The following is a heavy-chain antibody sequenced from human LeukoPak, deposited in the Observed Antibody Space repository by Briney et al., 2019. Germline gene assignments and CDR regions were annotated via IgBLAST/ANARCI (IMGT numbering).Heavy chain of an antibody. J-gene: IGHJ4*02. Sequence: SGPALVKPTQTLTLTCSFSGSSLSTSGMRVSWIRQPPGKALEWLARIDWDDDKFYSTSLKTRLTISKDTSKNQVVLTKTNMDPVDTATYYCARMTAAGTHFGYWGQGTLVTVSS. V-gene: IGHV2-70*04. CDR1: GSSLSTSGMR. D-gene: IGHD6-13*01. CDR2: IDWDDDK. CDR3: ARMTAAGTHFGY.